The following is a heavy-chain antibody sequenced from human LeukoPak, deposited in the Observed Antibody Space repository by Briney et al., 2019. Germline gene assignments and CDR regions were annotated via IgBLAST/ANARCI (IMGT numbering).Heavy chain of an antibody. V-gene: IGHV1-8*01. CDR2: MNPNSGNT. Sequence: ASVKVSCKASGYTFTSYDINWVRQATGQGLEWMGWMNPNSGNTGYAQKFQGRVTMTRNTSLSTAYMELSSLRSEDTAVYYCARVLGPPYDHYYYYMDVWGKGTTVTVSS. CDR3: ARVLGPPYDHYYYYMDV. J-gene: IGHJ6*03. D-gene: IGHD5-12*01. CDR1: GYTFTSYD.